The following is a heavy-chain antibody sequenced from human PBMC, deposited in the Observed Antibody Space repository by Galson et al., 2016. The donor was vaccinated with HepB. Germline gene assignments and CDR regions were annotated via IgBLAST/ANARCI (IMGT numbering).Heavy chain of an antibody. CDR3: ARDMYTTARDY. CDR1: GFSFNNHW. V-gene: IGHV3-7*01. Sequence: LRLSCAASGFSFNNHWLSWIRQAPGKGLERVANIKEDGTVTNYVDSVRGRFTISRDNAKNSLCLQMANLRAEDTAVYYCARDMYTTARDYWGQGTLVTVSS. CDR2: IKEDGTVT. D-gene: IGHD2/OR15-2a*01. J-gene: IGHJ4*02.